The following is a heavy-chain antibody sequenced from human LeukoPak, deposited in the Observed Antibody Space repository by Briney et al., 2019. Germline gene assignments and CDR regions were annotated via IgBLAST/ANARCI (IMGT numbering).Heavy chain of an antibody. CDR2: IYYSGST. J-gene: IGHJ4*02. D-gene: IGHD6-13*01. CDR3: ARTTLGAAGADY. Sequence: PSETLSLTCTVSGGSISSYYWSWIWQPPGKGLEWIGYIYYSGSTNYNPSLKSRVTISVDTSKNQFSLKLSSVTAADTAVYYCARTTLGAAGADYWGQGTLVTVSS. V-gene: IGHV4-59*01. CDR1: GGSISSYY.